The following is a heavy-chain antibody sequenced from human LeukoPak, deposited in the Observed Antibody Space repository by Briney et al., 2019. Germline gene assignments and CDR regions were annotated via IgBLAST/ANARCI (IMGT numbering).Heavy chain of an antibody. J-gene: IGHJ4*02. CDR2: IRSSSSTI. D-gene: IGHD3/OR15-3a*01. Sequence: GGSLRLSCAASGFTFSAYSMNWVRQAPGKGLEWISYIRSSSSTIDYADSVKGRFTISRDNAKNSLYLQMNSLRDEDTAVYYCARDWTYHFDYWGQGTLVTVSS. CDR3: ARDWTYHFDY. V-gene: IGHV3-48*02. CDR1: GFTFSAYS.